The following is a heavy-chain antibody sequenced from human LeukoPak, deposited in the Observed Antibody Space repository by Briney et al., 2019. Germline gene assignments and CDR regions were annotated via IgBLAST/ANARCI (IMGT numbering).Heavy chain of an antibody. V-gene: IGHV3-48*01. CDR2: ISSSSSTI. D-gene: IGHD3-3*01. CDR3: ARDFSQSLEWSPELDY. CDR1: GFTFSSYS. Sequence: GGSLRLSCAASGFTFSSYSMNWVRQAPGKGLEWVSYISSSSSTIYYADSVKGRFTISRDNAKNSLYLQMNSLRAEDTAVYYCARDFSQSLEWSPELDYWGQGTLVTVSS. J-gene: IGHJ4*02.